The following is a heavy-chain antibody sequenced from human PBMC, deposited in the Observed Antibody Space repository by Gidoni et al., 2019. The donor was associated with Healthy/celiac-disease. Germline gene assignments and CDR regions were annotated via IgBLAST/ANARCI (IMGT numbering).Heavy chain of an antibody. Sequence: EVQLLESGGGLVQPGGSLRLSCAASGFTFSSYAMSWVRQAPGKGLEWVSAISGSGGSTYYADSVKGRFTISRDNSKNTLYLQMNSLRAEDTAVYYCAKDAGYSYGYRDWYFDLWGRGTLVTVSS. CDR2: ISGSGGST. CDR1: GFTFSSYA. J-gene: IGHJ2*01. D-gene: IGHD5-18*01. V-gene: IGHV3-23*01. CDR3: AKDAGYSYGYRDWYFDL.